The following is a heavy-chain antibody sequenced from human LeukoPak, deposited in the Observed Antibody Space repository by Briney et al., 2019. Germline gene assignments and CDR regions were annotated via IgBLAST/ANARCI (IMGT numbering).Heavy chain of an antibody. Sequence: PGGSLRLSCAASGFTFSSYWMSWVRQAPGKGLEWVANIKQDGSEKYHVDSVKGRFTISRDNAKNSLYLQMNSLRAEDTAVYYCARVISSWYCDYWGQGTLVTVSS. CDR2: IKQDGSEK. CDR3: ARVISSWYCDY. D-gene: IGHD6-13*01. V-gene: IGHV3-7*01. CDR1: GFTFSSYW. J-gene: IGHJ4*02.